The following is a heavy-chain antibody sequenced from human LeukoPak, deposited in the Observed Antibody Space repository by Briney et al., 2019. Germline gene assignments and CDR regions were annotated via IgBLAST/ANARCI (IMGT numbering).Heavy chain of an antibody. Sequence: GGSLRLSCAASGFTFDDYAMHWVRQAPGKGLEWVSGISWNSGSIGYADSVKGRFTISRDNAKNSLYLQMNSLRAEDTALYYCAKDLTAAGKGPADYWGQGTLVTASS. V-gene: IGHV3-9*01. D-gene: IGHD6-13*01. CDR2: ISWNSGSI. J-gene: IGHJ4*02. CDR1: GFTFDDYA. CDR3: AKDLTAAGKGPADY.